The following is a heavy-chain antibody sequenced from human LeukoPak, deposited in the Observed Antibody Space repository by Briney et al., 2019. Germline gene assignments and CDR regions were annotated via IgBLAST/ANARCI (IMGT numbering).Heavy chain of an antibody. CDR2: ISSSSSYI. CDR1: GFTFSSYS. J-gene: IGHJ6*02. D-gene: IGHD2-15*01. CDR3: AREGYVKNYYYYGMDV. V-gene: IGHV3-21*01. Sequence: PGGSLRLSCAASGFTFSSYSMNWVRQAPGKGLEWVSSISSSSSYIYYADSAKGRFTISRDNAKNSLYLQMNSLRAEDTAVYYCAREGYVKNYYYYGMDVWGQGTTVTVSS.